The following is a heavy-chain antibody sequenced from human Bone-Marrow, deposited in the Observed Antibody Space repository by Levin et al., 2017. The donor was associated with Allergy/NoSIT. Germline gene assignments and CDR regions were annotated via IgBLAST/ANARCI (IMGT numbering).Heavy chain of an antibody. J-gene: IGHJ4*02. D-gene: IGHD3-9*01. CDR3: AGLRTYYDILTGYWDTFFDY. Sequence: KASETLSLTCTVSGGSISSSSYYWGWIRQPPGTGLEWIGSIYYSGSTYYNPSLKSRVTISVDTSKNQFSLKLSSVTAADTAVYYCAGLRTYYDILTGYWDTFFDYWGQGTLVTVSS. V-gene: IGHV4-39*01. CDR2: IYYSGST. CDR1: GGSISSSSYY.